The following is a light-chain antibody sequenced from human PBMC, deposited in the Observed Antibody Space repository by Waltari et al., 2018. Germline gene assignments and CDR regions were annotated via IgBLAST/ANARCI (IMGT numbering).Light chain of an antibody. CDR3: RHYVTLPVT. V-gene: IGKV3-20*01. CDR2: GAS. Sequence: EIVLTQSPGTLSLSPGDRATLSCRASQSVSRTLAWYQQKPGQAPSLLIYGASIRATGVPDSFSGSGSGTDCRLTISRLEPEDFAVYYCRHYVTLPVTFGQGTKVEIK. J-gene: IGKJ1*01. CDR1: QSVSRT.